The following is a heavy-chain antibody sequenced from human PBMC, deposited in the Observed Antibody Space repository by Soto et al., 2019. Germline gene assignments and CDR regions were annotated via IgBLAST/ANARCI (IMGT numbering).Heavy chain of an antibody. D-gene: IGHD6-19*01. CDR2: ISDSGATT. V-gene: IGHV3-23*01. J-gene: IGHJ4*02. Sequence: PGGSLRLSCPASGFAFGYNGMSGVGQAPGKGLEWVSGISDSGATTYYADSVSGRFTISRDNSKNTLYLQMKSLSAEDSASYYCAKEDTSSGSLDYWGQGALVTVSS. CDR3: AKEDTSSGSLDY. CDR1: GFAFGYNG.